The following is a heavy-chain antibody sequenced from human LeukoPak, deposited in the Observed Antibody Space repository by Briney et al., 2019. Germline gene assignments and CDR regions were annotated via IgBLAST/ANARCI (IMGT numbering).Heavy chain of an antibody. V-gene: IGHV3-43*02. CDR2: ISDGSRDT. CDR3: AKDKDSYHDSSGYVSYFDY. Sequence: GGSLRLSCATSGFTFSSFTMNWVRQAPGKGLEWVSTISDGSRDTHYAGSVKGRFTISRDNSKNSLYLQMNSLRTEDTALYYCAKDKDSYHDSSGYVSYFDYWGQGTLVTVSS. CDR1: GFTFSSFT. D-gene: IGHD3-22*01. J-gene: IGHJ4*02.